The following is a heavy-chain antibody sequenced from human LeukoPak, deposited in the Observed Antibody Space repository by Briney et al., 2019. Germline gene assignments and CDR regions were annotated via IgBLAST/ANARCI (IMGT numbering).Heavy chain of an antibody. CDR2: IYSGGST. Sequence: GGSLRLSCAASGFTVSSDYMSWVRQAPGKGLEWVSVIYSGGSTYYADSVKGRFTISRDNSKNTLYLQMNSLRAEDTAVYYCARIISSWVYFDYWGQGTLVTVSS. CDR3: ARIISSWVYFDY. D-gene: IGHD6-13*01. J-gene: IGHJ4*02. V-gene: IGHV3-66*01. CDR1: GFTVSSDY.